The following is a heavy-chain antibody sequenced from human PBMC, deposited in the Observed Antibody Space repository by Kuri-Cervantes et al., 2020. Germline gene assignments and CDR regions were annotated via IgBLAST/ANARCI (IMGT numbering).Heavy chain of an antibody. CDR2: ISSSSSYK. J-gene: IGHJ6*02. CDR3: ARRRASASYGMDV. CDR1: GFTFSSYS. Sequence: GESLKISCAASGFTFSSYSMNWVRQAPGKGLEWVSFISSSSSYKYYADSVKGRFTISRDNVNNSLYLQMNSLRVEDTAVYYCARRRASASYGMDVWDQGTTVTVSS. V-gene: IGHV3-21*01.